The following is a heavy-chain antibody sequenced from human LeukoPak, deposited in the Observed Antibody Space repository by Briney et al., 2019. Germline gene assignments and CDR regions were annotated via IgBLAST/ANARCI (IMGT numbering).Heavy chain of an antibody. Sequence: ASVKVSCKASGYTFTGYSMHWVRQAPGQGLEWMGWINPNSGGTNYAQKFQGRVTMTRDTSISTAYMELSRLRSDDTAVYYCARDTSSSPTFDYWGQGTLVTVSS. CDR1: GYTFTGYS. CDR2: INPNSGGT. J-gene: IGHJ4*02. D-gene: IGHD6-6*01. V-gene: IGHV1-2*02. CDR3: ARDTSSSPTFDY.